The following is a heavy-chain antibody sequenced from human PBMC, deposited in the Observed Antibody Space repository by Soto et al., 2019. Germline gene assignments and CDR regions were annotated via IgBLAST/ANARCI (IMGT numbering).Heavy chain of an antibody. CDR2: IYYSGST. CDR3: ARRAVISEGDY. Sequence: QLQLQESGPGLVKPSETLSLTCTVSGGSISSSSYYWGWIRQPPGKGLEWIGRIYYSGSTYYNPSLKSRVTISVDTSKSQSSLKLSSVTAADTAVYYCARRAVISEGDYWGQGTLVTVSS. V-gene: IGHV4-39*01. J-gene: IGHJ4*02. CDR1: GGSISSSSYY. D-gene: IGHD6-19*01.